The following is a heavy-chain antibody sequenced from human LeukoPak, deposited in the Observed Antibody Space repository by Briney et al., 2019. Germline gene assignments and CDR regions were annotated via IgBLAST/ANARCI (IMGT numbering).Heavy chain of an antibody. V-gene: IGHV1-46*01. CDR1: GYTFTSYY. D-gene: IGHD6-6*01. Sequence: ASVKVSCKASGYTFTSYYMHRVRQAPGQGLEWMGIINPSGGSTSYAQKFQGRVTMTRDMSTSTVYMELSSLRSEDTAVYYCARSSIAARAFDYWGQGTLVTVSS. CDR3: ARSSIAARAFDY. CDR2: INPSGGST. J-gene: IGHJ4*02.